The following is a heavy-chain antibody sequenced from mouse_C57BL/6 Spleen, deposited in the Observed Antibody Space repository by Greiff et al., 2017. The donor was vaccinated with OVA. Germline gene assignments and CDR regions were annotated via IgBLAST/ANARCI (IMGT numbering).Heavy chain of an antibody. Sequence: EVKLQESGPGLVKPSQSLSLTCSVTGYSITSGYYWNWIRQFPGNKLEWMGYISYDGSNNYNPSLKNRISITRDTSKNQFFLKLNSVTTEDTATYYCARDGYDGLDYWGQGTTLTVSS. V-gene: IGHV3-6*01. D-gene: IGHD2-3*01. CDR3: ARDGYDGLDY. CDR2: ISYDGSN. J-gene: IGHJ2*01. CDR1: GYSITSGYY.